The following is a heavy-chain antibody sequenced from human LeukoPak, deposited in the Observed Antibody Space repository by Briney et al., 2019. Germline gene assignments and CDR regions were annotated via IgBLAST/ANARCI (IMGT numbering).Heavy chain of an antibody. D-gene: IGHD6-19*01. CDR2: IGRAGDT. CDR1: GFSFNAYD. Sequence: GGSLRLSCAAAGFSFNAYDMHWVRQATGRGLEWVSYIGRAGDTYYAGSVRGRFTISRDDAKNSLYLQLNSLGVGDTAVYYCARDSSGWGLAVWGQGTTVAVSS. J-gene: IGHJ6*02. CDR3: ARDSSGWGLAV. V-gene: IGHV3-13*04.